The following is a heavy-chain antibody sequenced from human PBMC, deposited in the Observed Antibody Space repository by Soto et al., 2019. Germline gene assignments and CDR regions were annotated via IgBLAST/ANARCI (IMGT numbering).Heavy chain of an antibody. V-gene: IGHV3-23*01. CDR1: GFTFTNYA. J-gene: IGHJ6*02. D-gene: IGHD2-15*01. CDR3: ARDHWDCRGGGCNPHQLNFFAMDV. CDR2: ISGSADRT. Sequence: EEQLLESGGDFIQSGGSLRLSCAASGFTFTNYAMTWVRQSPGKGLEWVAAISGSADRTYYADSVKGRFTISRDNSKGTVFLKMNNLRAEDTAVYYCARDHWDCRGGGCNPHQLNFFAMDVWGQGTTVTVSS.